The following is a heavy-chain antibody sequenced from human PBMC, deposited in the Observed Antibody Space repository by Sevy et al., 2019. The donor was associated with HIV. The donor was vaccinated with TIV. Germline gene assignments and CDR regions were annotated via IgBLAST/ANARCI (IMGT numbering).Heavy chain of an antibody. D-gene: IGHD3-22*01. V-gene: IGHV1-18*01. Sequence: ASLKVSCTASGYRFYSYGISWVRQAPGQGLEWMGWISGYNDNTKHSEKFQGRVTMTTDTSTNTASMELRSLRSDDTAIYYCARDWRYFDRTGYYLDYWGQGTLVTVSS. CDR3: ARDWRYFDRTGYYLDY. CDR1: GYRFYSYG. CDR2: ISGYNDNT. J-gene: IGHJ4*02.